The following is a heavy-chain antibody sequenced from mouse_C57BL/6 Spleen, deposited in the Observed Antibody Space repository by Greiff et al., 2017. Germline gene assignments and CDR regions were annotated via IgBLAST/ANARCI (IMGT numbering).Heavy chain of an antibody. CDR1: GYTFTDYY. J-gene: IGHJ3*01. D-gene: IGHD1-1*01. V-gene: IGHV1-26*01. Sequence: VQLQQSGPELVKPGASVKISCKASGYTFTDYYMNWVKQSHGKSLEWIGDINPNNGGTSYNQKFKGKATLTVDKSSSTAYMELRSLTSEDSAVYYCARWGYYGSSTWFAYWGQGTLVTVSA. CDR2: INPNNGGT. CDR3: ARWGYYGSSTWFAY.